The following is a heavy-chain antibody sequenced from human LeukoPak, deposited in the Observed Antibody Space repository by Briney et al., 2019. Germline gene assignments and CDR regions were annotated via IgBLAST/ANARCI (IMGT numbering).Heavy chain of an antibody. J-gene: IGHJ5*02. CDR2: INPNSGGT. CDR3: ARYYGSGSYFVFDP. V-gene: IGHV1-2*02. Sequence: ASVKVSCKASGYTFTSYGISWVRQAPGQGLEWMGWINPNSGGTNYAQKFQGRVTMTRDTSISTAYMELSRLRSDDTAVYYCARYYGSGSYFVFDPWGQGTLVTVSS. D-gene: IGHD3-10*01. CDR1: GYTFTSYG.